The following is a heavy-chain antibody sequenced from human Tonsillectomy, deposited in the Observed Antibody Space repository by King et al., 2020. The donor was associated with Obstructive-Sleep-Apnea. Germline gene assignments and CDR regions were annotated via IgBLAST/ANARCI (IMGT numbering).Heavy chain of an antibody. CDR2: IYPGDSDT. CDR3: ARLVEDGHSFGRLDY. Sequence: QLVQSGAEGKKPGESLKISCKGSEYTFSKYWIGWVRQVPGKGLEWMGMIYPGDSDTRNSPSFEGQVTISVDKSVSTAYLPWSSLKASDTAMYYCARLVEDGHSFGRLDYWGQGTLVIVSS. V-gene: IGHV5-51*01. J-gene: IGHJ4*02. D-gene: IGHD3-3*01. CDR1: EYTFSKYW.